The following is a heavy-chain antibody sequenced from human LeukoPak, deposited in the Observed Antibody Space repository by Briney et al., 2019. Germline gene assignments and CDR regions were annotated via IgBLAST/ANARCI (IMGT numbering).Heavy chain of an antibody. V-gene: IGHV5-51*01. D-gene: IGHD3-22*01. CDR2: VYPGDSDT. CDR1: GYTFTNNW. J-gene: IGHJ4*02. CDR3: ARRIDSSGSHLDS. Sequence: GESLKISCKGSGYTFTNNWLAWVRQMPGKGLEWMGVVYPGDSDTRYSPSFQGQITITADKSISTAYLQWSSLKASDTAIYYCARRIDSSGSHLDSWGQGTLVAVSS.